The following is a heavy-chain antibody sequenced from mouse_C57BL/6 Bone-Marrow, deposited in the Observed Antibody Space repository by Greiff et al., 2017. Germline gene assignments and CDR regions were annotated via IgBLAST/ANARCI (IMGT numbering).Heavy chain of an antibody. D-gene: IGHD6-1*01. J-gene: IGHJ3*01. V-gene: IGHV1-76*01. CDR3: ARGGSSFAD. CDR2: IYPGSGNT. Sequence: QVQLQQSGAELVRPGASVKLSCKASGYTFTDYYINWVKQRPGQGLEWIARIYPGSGNTYYNEKFKGKATLTAEKSSSTAYMQLSSLTSEDSAVYFCARGGSSFADWGQGTLVTVSA. CDR1: GYTFTDYY.